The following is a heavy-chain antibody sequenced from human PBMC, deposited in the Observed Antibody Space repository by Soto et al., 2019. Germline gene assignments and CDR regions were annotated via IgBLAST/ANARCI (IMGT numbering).Heavy chain of an antibody. J-gene: IGHJ3*01. CDR3: ARGFGYDGNGRFLAAFDV. V-gene: IGHV4-31*03. CDR1: GASLSSGGYY. CDR2: IFHTGTT. D-gene: IGHD3-22*01. Sequence: QVQLQESGPGLAKPSQTLSLTCTVSGASLSSGGYYWTWIRQVPGKALEWIGYIFHTGTTFYNPSLKGRVVMSIEKSDNQFSLNLRSVTAADTAVYYCARGFGYDGNGRFLAAFDVWGQGTMVTVSS.